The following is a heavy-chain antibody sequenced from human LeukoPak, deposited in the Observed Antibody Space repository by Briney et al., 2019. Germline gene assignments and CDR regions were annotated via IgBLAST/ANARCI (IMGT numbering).Heavy chain of an antibody. Sequence: SETLSLTCTVSGDSISSYYWSWIRQPPGKGLEWIGYIHYSGSTNSNPSLKSRVTISVDTSKNQFSLKLSSVTAADTAVYYCARLGRFLEWLPSSWDYYYYMDVWGKGTTVTVSS. D-gene: IGHD3-3*01. CDR3: ARLGRFLEWLPSSWDYYYYMDV. CDR2: IHYSGST. V-gene: IGHV4-59*08. CDR1: GDSISSYY. J-gene: IGHJ6*03.